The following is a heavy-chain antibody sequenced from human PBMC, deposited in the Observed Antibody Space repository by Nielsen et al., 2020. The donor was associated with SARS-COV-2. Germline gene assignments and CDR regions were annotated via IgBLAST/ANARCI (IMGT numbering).Heavy chain of an antibody. J-gene: IGHJ4*02. CDR2: ISYDGSNK. Sequence: WIPQPPGKGLEWVAVISYDGSNKYYADSVKGRFTISRDNSKNTLYLQMNSLRAEDTAVYYCARGSGSRYFDYWGQGTLVTVSS. CDR3: ARGSGSRYFDY. D-gene: IGHD7-27*01. V-gene: IGHV3-30-3*01.